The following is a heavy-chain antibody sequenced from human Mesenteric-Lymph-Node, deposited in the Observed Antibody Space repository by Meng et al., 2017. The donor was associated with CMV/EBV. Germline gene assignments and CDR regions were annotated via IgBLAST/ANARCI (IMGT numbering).Heavy chain of an antibody. CDR3: AKPGGPGKQSGSSSQGFYYYYGLDV. CDR2: VSGDGDKT. J-gene: IGHJ6*02. CDR1: GFTFSSHF. V-gene: IGHV3-23*01. Sequence: ETLSLTCAASGFTFSSHFMTWVRQAPGKGLEWVSAVSGDGDKTYYADSVKGRFTISKDNSKNTLYLQMNSLRAEDTAVYYCAKPGGPGKQSGSSSQGFYYYYGLDVWGQGTTVTVSS. D-gene: IGHD6-6*01.